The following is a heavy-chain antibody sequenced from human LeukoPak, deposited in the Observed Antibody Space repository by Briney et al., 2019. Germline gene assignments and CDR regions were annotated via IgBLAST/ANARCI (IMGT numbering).Heavy chain of an antibody. CDR2: ITSDTKTI. Sequence: GGSLRLSCAASGFKFSIYSMSWVRQAPGKGLEWVSYITSDTKTIYYADSVKGRFTIFRDNAKNSVYLQMDSLRHEDTAVFYCARSVEGSFDYWGQGTLVTVSS. CDR1: GFKFSIYS. J-gene: IGHJ4*02. D-gene: IGHD3-3*01. V-gene: IGHV3-48*02. CDR3: ARSVEGSFDY.